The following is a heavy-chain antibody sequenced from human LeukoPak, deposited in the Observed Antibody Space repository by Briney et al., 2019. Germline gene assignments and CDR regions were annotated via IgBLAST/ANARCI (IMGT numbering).Heavy chain of an antibody. J-gene: IGHJ4*02. D-gene: IGHD5-18*01. V-gene: IGHV4-34*01. CDR1: GGSFSGYY. CDR2: INHSGST. CDR3: ASDPIHYKAMGRDY. Sequence: SETLSLTCAVYGGSFSGYYWSWIRQPPGKGLEWIGEINHSGSTNYNPSLKSRVTISVDTSKNQFSLKLSSVTAADTAVYYCASDPIHYKAMGRDYWGQGTLVTISS.